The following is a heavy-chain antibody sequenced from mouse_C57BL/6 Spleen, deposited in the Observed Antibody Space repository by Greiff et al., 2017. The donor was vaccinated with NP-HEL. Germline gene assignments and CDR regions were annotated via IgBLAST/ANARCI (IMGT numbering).Heavy chain of an antibody. CDR1: VSPFTVSF. V-gene: IGHV1-15*01. CDR2: IDPETGGT. J-gene: IGHJ1*03. CDR3: TRYHYGSHWYFDV. Sequence: QVPLHPSVAELFTPVASVTLSFNSSVSPFTVSFLHCVQHTPFPGLDWIGAIDPETGGTAYNHKFKGKAILTADKSSSTAYMELRSLTSEDSAVYYCTRYHYGSHWYFDVWGTGTTVTVSS. D-gene: IGHD1-1*01.